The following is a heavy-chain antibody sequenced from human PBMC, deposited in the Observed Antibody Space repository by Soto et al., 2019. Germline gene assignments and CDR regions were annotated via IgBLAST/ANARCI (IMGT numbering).Heavy chain of an antibody. D-gene: IGHD5-12*01. CDR3: VREGSGYDHTFFDY. CDR2: IYYSGST. CDR1: GGSISSGGYY. V-gene: IGHV4-30-4*08. Sequence: PSETLSLTCTVSGGSISSGGYYWSWIRQHPGKGLEWIGYIYYSGSTYYNPSLKIRVTISVDTSKNQFSRKLRSVTSASTAVYYCVREGSGYDHTFFDYWGQGTLVTVSS. J-gene: IGHJ4*02.